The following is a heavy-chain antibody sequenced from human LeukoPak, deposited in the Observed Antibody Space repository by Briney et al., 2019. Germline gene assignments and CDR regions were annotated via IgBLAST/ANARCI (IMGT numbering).Heavy chain of an antibody. D-gene: IGHD4-17*01. V-gene: IGHV4-38-2*01. J-gene: IGHJ4*02. CDR1: GYSISSAYY. Sequence: PSETLSLTCAVSGYSISSAYYWGWIRQPPGKGLEWIGSIYHSGSTHYNPSLKSRVTISVDKSKNQFSLKLSSVTAADTAVYYCARGDGDYGHFDYWGQGTLVTVSS. CDR3: ARGDGDYGHFDY. CDR2: IYHSGST.